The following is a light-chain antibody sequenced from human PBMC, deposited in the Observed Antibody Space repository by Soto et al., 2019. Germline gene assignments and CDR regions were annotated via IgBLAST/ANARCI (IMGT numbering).Light chain of an antibody. CDR3: QSVDGSDERI. J-gene: IGLJ2*01. Sequence: NFVLTQPHSVSGSPGQTVTISCAGSGGNIASNYVQWYQQRPGSAPTTVIFEDNDTPSGVPGRFSGSIDRSSNSASLTISGLETDDEADYSCQSVDGSDERIFGGGTKLTVL. CDR2: EDN. V-gene: IGLV6-57*02. CDR1: GGNIASNY.